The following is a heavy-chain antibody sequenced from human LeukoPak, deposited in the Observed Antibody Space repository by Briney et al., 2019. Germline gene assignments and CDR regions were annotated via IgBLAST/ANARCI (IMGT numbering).Heavy chain of an antibody. CDR2: ISSSSSYI. CDR3: ARSGDNYYYHYMDV. D-gene: IGHD1-26*01. Sequence: GGSLRLSCEASGFTFSSYSMNWVRQAPGKGLEWVSSISSSSSYIYYVDSVKGRFTISRDNAKNSLYLQMNSLRVEDTAVYYCARSGDNYYYHYMDVWGKGTTVTVSS. J-gene: IGHJ6*03. CDR1: GFTFSSYS. V-gene: IGHV3-21*01.